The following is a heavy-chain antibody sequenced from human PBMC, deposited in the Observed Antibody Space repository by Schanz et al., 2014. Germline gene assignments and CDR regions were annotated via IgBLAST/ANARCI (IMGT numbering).Heavy chain of an antibody. D-gene: IGHD1-1*01. CDR1: EFTFSTDA. J-gene: IGHJ4*02. CDR2: ISASGGDT. V-gene: IGHV3-23*04. Sequence: EVQLVESGGGLVKPGGSLRLSCAASEFTFSTDAMSWVRQAPGKGLEWLSVISASGGDTYYADSAKGRFTISRDNSKSTLYVEMNSLRAEDTALYYCARDRRNADLDYWGQGTLVTVSS. CDR3: ARDRRNADLDY.